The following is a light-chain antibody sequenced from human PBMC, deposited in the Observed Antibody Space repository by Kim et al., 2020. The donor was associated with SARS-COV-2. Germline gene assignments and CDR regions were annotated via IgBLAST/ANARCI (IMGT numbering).Light chain of an antibody. CDR2: QDS. CDR1: KLGDKY. V-gene: IGLV3-1*01. CDR3: QAWDSSTVV. Sequence: SYELTQPPSVSVSPGQTASITCSGDKLGDKYACWYQQKPGQSPVLVIYQDSKAPSGIPERFSGSNSGNTATLTISGTQAMDEADYYCQAWDSSTVVFGGGTQLTVL. J-gene: IGLJ2*01.